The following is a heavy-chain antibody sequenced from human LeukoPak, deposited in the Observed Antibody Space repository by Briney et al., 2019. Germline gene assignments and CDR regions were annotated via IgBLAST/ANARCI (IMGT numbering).Heavy chain of an antibody. Sequence: ASVKVSCKASGYTFTGYYMHWVRQAPGEGIQWMGWISPYNDNTKYAQKPQGRVTMTADTSTSTAYMDLRSLRSDDTAVYYCAREMPAAAGSDAFDIWGQGTMVTVSS. J-gene: IGHJ3*02. V-gene: IGHV1-18*04. CDR2: ISPYNDNT. CDR1: GYTFTGYY. CDR3: AREMPAAAGSDAFDI. D-gene: IGHD6-13*01.